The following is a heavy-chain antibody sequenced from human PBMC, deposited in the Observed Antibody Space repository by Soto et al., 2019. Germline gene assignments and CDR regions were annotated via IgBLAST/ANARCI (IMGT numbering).Heavy chain of an antibody. CDR3: ARAPDCGEGSCYRHFDL. CDR2: ISGSGDVI. Sequence: KLVGSLRLSCAASAFKFSDYYMSWVRQAPGKGLEWVSYISGSGDVIYYADSVKGRFTISRDNDKKSVHLQMDTLRAEDTALYYCARAPDCGEGSCYRHFDLWGQGTRVTVSS. V-gene: IGHV3-11*01. CDR1: AFKFSDYY. J-gene: IGHJ4*02. D-gene: IGHD2-15*01.